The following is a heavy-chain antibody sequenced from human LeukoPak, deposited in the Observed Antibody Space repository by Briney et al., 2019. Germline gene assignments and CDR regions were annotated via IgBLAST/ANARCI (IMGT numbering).Heavy chain of an antibody. J-gene: IGHJ5*02. CDR2: TYYRSTWYN. V-gene: IGHV6-1*01. Sequence: LSQTLSLTCAISGDSLSSNSVTWNWIRQSPSRGLGWLGMTYYRSTWYNDYAVSVRGRITVNPDTSKNQFSLHLSSVTPEDTAVYYCARRLTQYDCFDPWGQGILVTVSS. CDR1: GDSLSSNSVT. CDR3: ARRLTQYDCFDP. D-gene: IGHD2-2*01.